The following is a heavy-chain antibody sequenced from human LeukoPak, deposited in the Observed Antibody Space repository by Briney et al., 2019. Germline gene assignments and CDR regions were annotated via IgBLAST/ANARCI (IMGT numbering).Heavy chain of an antibody. V-gene: IGHV4-4*07. Sequence: SETLSLTCTVSGGSISSYYWSWIRQPAGKGLEWIGRIYTSGSTNYNPSLKSRVTMSVDTSKNQFSLKLSSVTAADTAVYYCARGGSPRPYYYMDVWGKGTTVTVTS. J-gene: IGHJ6*03. CDR3: ARGGSPRPYYYMDV. CDR1: GGSISSYY. CDR2: IYTSGST. D-gene: IGHD1-26*01.